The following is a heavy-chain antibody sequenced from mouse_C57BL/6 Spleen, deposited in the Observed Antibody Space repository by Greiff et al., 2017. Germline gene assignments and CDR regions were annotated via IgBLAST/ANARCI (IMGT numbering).Heavy chain of an antibody. CDR3: ARDGYYPYYFDY. J-gene: IGHJ2*01. D-gene: IGHD2-3*01. CDR2: INPNYGTT. CDR1: GYSFPDYN. V-gene: IGHV1-39*01. Sequence: FQLQQSGPELVKPGASVQISCKASGYSFPDYNLNWVKQSNGKSLEWIGVINPNYGTTSYNQKLKGKATLTVDQSSSTAYMQLNSLTSEDSAVYYCARDGYYPYYFDYWGQGTTLTVSS.